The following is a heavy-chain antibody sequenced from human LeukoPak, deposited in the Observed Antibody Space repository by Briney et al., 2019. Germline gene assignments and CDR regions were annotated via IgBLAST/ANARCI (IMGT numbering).Heavy chain of an antibody. D-gene: IGHD3-9*01. CDR3: ARGCFLGGCRYFDWST. CDR2: ISSSGSTI. V-gene: IGHV3-11*01. CDR1: GCTFSDYY. Sequence: PGGSLRLSCADSGCTFSDYYMSWIRQAPGKGLEWVSYISSSGSTIYYADSVKGRFTISRDNAKNSLYLQMNSLRAEDTAVYYCARGCFLGGCRYFDWSTWGQGTLVTVSS. J-gene: IGHJ4*02.